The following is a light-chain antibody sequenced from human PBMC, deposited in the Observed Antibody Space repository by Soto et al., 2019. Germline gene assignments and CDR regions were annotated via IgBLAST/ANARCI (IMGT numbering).Light chain of an antibody. CDR3: QQYNNWPPLT. V-gene: IGKV3D-15*01. Sequence: EIVMTQSPATLSVSAGERVTLSCRASQSVSSNLAWYQQKPGQAPRLLIYGASTRATGIPARFSGSGSGTYFTLTIRSLQSEDFAVYYCQQYNNWPPLTFGGGTKVDIK. CDR1: QSVSSN. J-gene: IGKJ4*01. CDR2: GAS.